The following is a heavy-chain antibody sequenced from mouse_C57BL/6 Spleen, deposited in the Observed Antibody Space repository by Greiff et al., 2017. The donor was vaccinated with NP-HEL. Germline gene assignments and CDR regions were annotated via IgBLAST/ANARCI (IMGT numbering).Heavy chain of an antibody. Sequence: QVQLKQPGAELVKPGASVKLSCKASGYTFTSYWMHWVKQRPGRGLEWIGRIDPNSGGTKYNEKFKSKATLTVDKPSSTAYMQLSSLTSEDSAVYYCARSPNWDVGYFDVWGTGTTVTVSS. CDR3: ARSPNWDVGYFDV. CDR1: GYTFTSYW. CDR2: IDPNSGGT. J-gene: IGHJ1*03. V-gene: IGHV1-72*01. D-gene: IGHD4-1*01.